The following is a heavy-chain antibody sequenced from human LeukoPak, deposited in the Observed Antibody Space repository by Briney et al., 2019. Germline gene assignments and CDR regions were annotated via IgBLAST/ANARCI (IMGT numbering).Heavy chain of an antibody. CDR3: ARAPPIDDSSGYYIYY. V-gene: IGHV1-69*13. CDR2: IIPIFGTA. D-gene: IGHD3-22*01. CDR1: GGTFSSYA. J-gene: IGHJ4*02. Sequence: ASVKVSCKASGGTFSSYAISWVRQAPGQGLEWMGGIIPIFGTANYAQKFQGRVTITADESTSTAYMELSSLRSEDTAVYYCARAPPIDDSSGYYIYYWGQGTLVTVSS.